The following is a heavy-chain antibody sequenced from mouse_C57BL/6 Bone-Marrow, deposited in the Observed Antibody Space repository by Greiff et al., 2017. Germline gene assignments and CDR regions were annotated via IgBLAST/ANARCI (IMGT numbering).Heavy chain of an antibody. V-gene: IGHV1-62-2*01. D-gene: IGHD6-1*01. J-gene: IGHJ1*03. CDR3: ARYESANDVQFDD. CDR2: FYPGSGSI. CDR1: GYTFTEYT. Sequence: VQGVESGAELVKPGASLKLSCTASGYTFTEYTIHWVKQRSGQGLEWIGCFYPGSGSIKYNETFKDQATLTADKSSSTVYLELSRLTSEDTAVFVGARYESANDVQFDDWGKGTTVTVSA.